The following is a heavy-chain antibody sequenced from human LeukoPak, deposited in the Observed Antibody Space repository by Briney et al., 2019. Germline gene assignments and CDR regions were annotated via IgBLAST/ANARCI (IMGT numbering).Heavy chain of an antibody. V-gene: IGHV3-48*04. D-gene: IGHD3-16*01. Sequence: GGSLRLSCAASGFTFSSYSMNWVRQALGKGLEWVSYISSSSSTIYYADSVKGRFTISRDNAKNSLYLQMNSLRAEDTAVYYCANDYYDYLWGGSDYWGQGTLVTVSS. J-gene: IGHJ4*02. CDR1: GFTFSSYS. CDR2: ISSSSSTI. CDR3: ANDYYDYLWGGSDY.